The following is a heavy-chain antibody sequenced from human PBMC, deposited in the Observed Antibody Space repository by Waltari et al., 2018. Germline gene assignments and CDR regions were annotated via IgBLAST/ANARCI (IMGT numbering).Heavy chain of an antibody. CDR1: GFTFSSYA. J-gene: IGHJ3*02. V-gene: IGHV3-23*01. D-gene: IGHD6-13*01. Sequence: EVQLLESGGGLVQPGGSLRLSCAASGFTFSSYAMRWVRQAPGKGLEWVSAISGSGGSTYYADSVKGRFTISRDNAKNSLYLQMNSLRAEDTAVYYCARGGIAAAGILDIWGQGTMVTVSS. CDR2: ISGSGGST. CDR3: ARGGIAAAGILDI.